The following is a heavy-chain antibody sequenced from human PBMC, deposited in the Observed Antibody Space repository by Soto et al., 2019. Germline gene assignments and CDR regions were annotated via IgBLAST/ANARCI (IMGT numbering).Heavy chain of an antibody. CDR2: ISWNSGSI. V-gene: IGHV3-9*01. J-gene: IGHJ5*02. D-gene: IGHD3-9*01. CDR1: GFTFDDYA. CDR3: AKDIEYFDWLSGYWFDP. Sequence: GGSLRLSCAASGFTFDDYAMHWVRQAPGKGLEWVSGISWNSGSIGYADSVKGRFTISRDNAKNSLYLQMNSLRAEDTALYYCAKDIEYFDWLSGYWFDPWGQGTLVTVSS.